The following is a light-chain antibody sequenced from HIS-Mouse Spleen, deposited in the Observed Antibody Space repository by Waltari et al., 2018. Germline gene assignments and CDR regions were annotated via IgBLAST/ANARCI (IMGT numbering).Light chain of an antibody. CDR3: CSYAGSSTSVV. CDR2: EGS. CDR1: SSDVGCYNL. J-gene: IGLJ2*01. V-gene: IGLV2-23*01. Sequence: QSALTQPASVSGSPGQSITISCTVTSSDVGCYNLVSWYQQHPGKAPKLMIYEGSKRPSGVSNRFSGSKSGNTASLTISGLQAEDEADYYCCSYAGSSTSVVFGGGTKLTVL.